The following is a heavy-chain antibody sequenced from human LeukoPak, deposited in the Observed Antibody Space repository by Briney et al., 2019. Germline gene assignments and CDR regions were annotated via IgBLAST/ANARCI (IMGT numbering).Heavy chain of an antibody. CDR3: ARDRDYYDSSGYYFED. Sequence: GGSLRLSCAASGFTFSSYSMNWVRQAPGKGLEWVSSISSSSSYIYYADSVKGRFTISRDNAKNSLYLQMNSLGAEDTAVYYCARDRDYYDSSGYYFEDWGQGTLVTVSS. D-gene: IGHD3-22*01. V-gene: IGHV3-21*01. J-gene: IGHJ4*02. CDR2: ISSSSSYI. CDR1: GFTFSSYS.